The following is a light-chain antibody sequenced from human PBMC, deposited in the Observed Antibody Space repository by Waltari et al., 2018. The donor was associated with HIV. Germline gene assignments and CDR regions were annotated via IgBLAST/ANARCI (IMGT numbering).Light chain of an antibody. Sequence: GQRVTISCTGSSSNIGAGYDVNWYRQLPGTAPTLLIYGDNNRPSGVPDRFSVSTSGTSASLAITGLQAEDEADYYCQSFDSTLRGSMFGGGTKLTVL. J-gene: IGLJ3*02. CDR3: QSFDSTLRGSM. CDR1: SSNIGAGYD. V-gene: IGLV1-40*01. CDR2: GDN.